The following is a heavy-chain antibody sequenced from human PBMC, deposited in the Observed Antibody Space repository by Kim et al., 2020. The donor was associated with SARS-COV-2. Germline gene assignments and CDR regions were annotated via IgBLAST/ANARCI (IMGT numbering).Heavy chain of an antibody. CDR3: ARTVAGRIDAFDI. CDR1: GFTFGRLTFGSFW. V-gene: IGHV3-7*03. J-gene: IGHJ3*02. Sequence: GGSLRLSCAASGFTFGRLTFGSFWMSWVRQAPGKGLEWVANIKQDGSREYYVDSMKGRFTISRDNAQNSLYLHVTSLRVEDTAVYYCARTVAGRIDAFDIGGQGTMVTVSS. D-gene: IGHD6-19*01. CDR2: IKQDGSRE.